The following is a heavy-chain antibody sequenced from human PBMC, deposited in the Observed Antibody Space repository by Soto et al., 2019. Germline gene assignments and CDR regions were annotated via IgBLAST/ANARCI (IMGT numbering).Heavy chain of an antibody. CDR1: GLSVSSSD. Sequence: GGSLRLSCAASGLSVSSSDMSWVRQASGKGLEWVSVIYSGGSTHDADSVKGRFTLSRDNSNNTVHLQMNSLRVDDTAVYFCSTSSRNEYHFALDAWGQGTTVTVSS. CDR2: IYSGGST. V-gene: IGHV3-53*01. J-gene: IGHJ6*02. D-gene: IGHD6-6*01. CDR3: STSSRNEYHFALDA.